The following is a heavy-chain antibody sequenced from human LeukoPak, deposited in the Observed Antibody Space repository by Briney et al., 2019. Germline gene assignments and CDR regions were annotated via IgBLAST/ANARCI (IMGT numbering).Heavy chain of an antibody. CDR2: IIPIFGTA. Sequence: ASVKVSCKASGGTFSSYAISWVRQAPGQGLEWMGGIIPIFGTANYAQKFQGRVTITTDESTSTAYMELSSLRSEDTAVYYCARDGGGVVVPAAMHYWGQGPLVTVSS. CDR3: ARDGGGVVVPAAMHY. D-gene: IGHD2-2*01. V-gene: IGHV1-69*05. J-gene: IGHJ4*02. CDR1: GGTFSSYA.